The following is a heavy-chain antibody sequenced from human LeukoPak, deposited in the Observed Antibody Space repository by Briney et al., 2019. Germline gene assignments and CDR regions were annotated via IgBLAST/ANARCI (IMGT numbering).Heavy chain of an antibody. D-gene: IGHD6-19*01. CDR1: GFTFDDYA. CDR3: ARDSAVADFYYYYYYMDV. V-gene: IGHV3-9*01. J-gene: IGHJ6*03. Sequence: GGSLRLSCAASGFTFDDYAMHWVRQAPGKGLEWVSGISWNSGSIGYADSVKGRFTISRDNAKNSLYLQMNSLRAEDTAVYYCARDSAVADFYYYYYYMDVWGKGTTVTVSS. CDR2: ISWNSGSI.